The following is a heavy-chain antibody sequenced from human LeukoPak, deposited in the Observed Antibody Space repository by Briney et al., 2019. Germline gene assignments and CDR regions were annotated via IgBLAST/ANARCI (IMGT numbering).Heavy chain of an antibody. CDR3: ARHYVSSWYPNYFDY. Sequence: SETLSLTCTVSGGSISSSSYYWGWIRQPPGKGLEWIGSIYYSGSTYYNPSLKSRVTISVDTSKNQFSLKLSSVTAADTAVYYCARHYVSSWYPNYFDYWGQGTLVTVSS. CDR1: GGSISSSSYY. D-gene: IGHD6-13*01. CDR2: IYYSGST. J-gene: IGHJ4*02. V-gene: IGHV4-39*01.